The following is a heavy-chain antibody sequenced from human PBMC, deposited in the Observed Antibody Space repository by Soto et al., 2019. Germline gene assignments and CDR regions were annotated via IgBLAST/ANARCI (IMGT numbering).Heavy chain of an antibody. CDR1: GYKFITYG. CDR2: ISTYSGNT. CDR3: ARGLGTNGLDV. Sequence: ASVKVSCKASGYKFITYGITWVRQSPGQGLEWMGGISTYSGNTDYAQSLQDRVTMTTDTSTSTAYMELGSLTSDDTAVYYCARGLGTNGLDVWG. V-gene: IGHV1-18*04. J-gene: IGHJ6*02. D-gene: IGHD3-16*01.